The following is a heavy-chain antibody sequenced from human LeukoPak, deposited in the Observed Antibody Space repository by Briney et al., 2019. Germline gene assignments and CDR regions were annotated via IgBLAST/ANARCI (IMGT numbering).Heavy chain of an antibody. V-gene: IGHV4-59*01. J-gene: IGHJ4*02. D-gene: IGHD5-24*01. CDR3: ANLDMATISLDY. Sequence: SETLSLTCTVSGGSFSAYHWNWLRHPPGKGLEWIGYVYYSGRTNYNPSLKSRVTISIDTSKNQFSLRLRSVTAADTAVYYCANLDMATISLDYWGQGTLVTVSS. CDR1: GGSFSAYH. CDR2: VYYSGRT.